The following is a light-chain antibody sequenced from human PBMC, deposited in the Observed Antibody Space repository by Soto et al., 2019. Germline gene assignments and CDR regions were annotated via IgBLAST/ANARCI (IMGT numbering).Light chain of an antibody. CDR1: QSVISSS. CDR2: GAS. V-gene: IGKV3-20*01. CDR3: HHYGNSPQT. J-gene: IGKJ1*01. Sequence: EIVLTQSPGTLSLSPGERATLSCRASQSVISSSLAWYQQKPGQAPRLLIYGASSRATGIPGRFSGSGSGTDFTLTISRLEPEDFAVYYCHHYGNSPQTFGQGTRVEI.